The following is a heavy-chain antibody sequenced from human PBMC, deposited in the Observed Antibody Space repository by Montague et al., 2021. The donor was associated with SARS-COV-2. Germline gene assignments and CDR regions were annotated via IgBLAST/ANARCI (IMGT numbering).Heavy chain of an antibody. J-gene: IGHJ6*02. CDR1: GGSISSSSYY. CDR2: IYYSGST. V-gene: IGHV4-39*07. CDR3: ARVGRQQLVRLSGMDV. Sequence: SDSLSLTRTVSGGSISSSSYYWGWIRQPPGKGLEWIGSIYYSGSTYYNPSLKSRVTISVDTSKNQFSLKLSSVTAADTAVYYCARVGRQQLVRLSGMDVWGQGTMVTVSS. D-gene: IGHD6-13*01.